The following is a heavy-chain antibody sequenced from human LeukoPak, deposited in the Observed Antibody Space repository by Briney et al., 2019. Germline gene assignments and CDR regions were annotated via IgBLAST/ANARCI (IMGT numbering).Heavy chain of an antibody. D-gene: IGHD3-10*01. Sequence: GGSLRLSCAASGFTFSSYSMNWVRQAPGKGLEWVSSISSSSSYIYYADPVKGRFTISRDNAKNSLYLQMNSLRAEDTAVYYCARGESATNYYYMDVWGKGTTVTVSS. V-gene: IGHV3-21*01. CDR3: ARGESATNYYYMDV. CDR1: GFTFSSYS. J-gene: IGHJ6*03. CDR2: ISSSSSYI.